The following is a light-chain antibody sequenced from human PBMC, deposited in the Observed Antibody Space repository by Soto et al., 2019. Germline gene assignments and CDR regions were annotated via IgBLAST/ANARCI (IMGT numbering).Light chain of an antibody. Sequence: SYELTQPSSVSVAAGKTAKITCEGNNIGGKSVHWYQQKPGQAPVVVIYYDSDRPSGIPERFSGSNSRNTATLTISGVEAGDEADYYCQVWNSNSDHPVFGGGTQLTV. V-gene: IGLV3-21*04. CDR2: YDS. CDR1: NIGGKS. CDR3: QVWNSNSDHPV. J-gene: IGLJ7*01.